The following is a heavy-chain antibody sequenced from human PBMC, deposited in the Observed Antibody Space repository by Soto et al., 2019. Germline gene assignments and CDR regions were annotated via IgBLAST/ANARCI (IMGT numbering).Heavy chain of an antibody. V-gene: IGHV4-31*03. CDR3: ARSHDDYGSYFDS. CDR2: IYYSGST. J-gene: IGHJ4*02. CDR1: GGSISSGGYY. Sequence: SETLSLTCTVSGGSISSGGYYWSLIRQHPGKGLEWIGYIYYSGSTYYNPSLKRRVTISVDTSKNQFSLQLSSVTAADTAVYYCARSHDDYGSYFDSWGQGTLVTLSS. D-gene: IGHD4-17*01.